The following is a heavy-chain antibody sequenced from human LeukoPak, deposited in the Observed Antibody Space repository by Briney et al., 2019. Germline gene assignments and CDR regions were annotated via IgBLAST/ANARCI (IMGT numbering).Heavy chain of an antibody. D-gene: IGHD6-13*01. J-gene: IGHJ5*02. CDR3: ARDRLDSSSWYWFDP. Sequence: GRSLRLSCAASGFIFSGHVIPWVRQAPGEGLEWVSLISYDGSNKDYADSVKGRFTISRDNAKNSLYLQMNSLRAEDTAVYYCARDRLDSSSWYWFDPWGQGTLVTVSS. V-gene: IGHV3-30-3*01. CDR2: ISYDGSNK. CDR1: GFIFSGHV.